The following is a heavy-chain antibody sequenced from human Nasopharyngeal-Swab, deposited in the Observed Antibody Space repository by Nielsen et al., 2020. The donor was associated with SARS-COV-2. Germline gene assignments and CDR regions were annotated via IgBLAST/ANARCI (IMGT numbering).Heavy chain of an antibody. CDR3: ARDPHGVRGAMQYAFDL. J-gene: IGHJ3*01. CDR2: INGEESRT. CDR1: GFPFNYYW. Sequence: GESLKISCAVSGFPFNYYWMPWVRQAPGEGLVWVSRINGEESRTSYADSVKGRFTIFRDNAKNTLYLQMNSLRAADAAMYYCARDPHGVRGAMQYAFDLWGQGTMVTVSS. D-gene: IGHD2-2*01. V-gene: IGHV3-74*01.